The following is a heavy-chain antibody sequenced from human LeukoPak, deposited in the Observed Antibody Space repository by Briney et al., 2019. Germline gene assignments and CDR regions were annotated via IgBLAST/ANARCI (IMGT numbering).Heavy chain of an antibody. V-gene: IGHV6-1*01. CDR1: GDSVSSNSAA. J-gene: IGHJ3*02. CDR2: TYYRSKWYN. CDR3: AREPSSGYDAFDI. D-gene: IGHD6-19*01. Sequence: SQTLSLTCAISGDSVSSNSAAWNWIRQSPSRGLEWLGRTYYRSKWYNDYEVSVRSRITINADTTKDHFSLQLRYVTPQDTAVYYCAREPSSGYDAFDIWGQGTMVTISS.